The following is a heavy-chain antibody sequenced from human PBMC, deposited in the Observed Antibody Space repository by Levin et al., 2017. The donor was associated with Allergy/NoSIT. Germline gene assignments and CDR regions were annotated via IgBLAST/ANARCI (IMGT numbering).Heavy chain of an antibody. Sequence: KPGGSLRLSCSASGFTFSIYTMNWVRQAPGKGLEWISFISTNSAYIFYADSVRGRFTISSDNAKGSLYLQMNSLRADDTAVYYCARGPEVWGQGTPVTVSS. J-gene: IGHJ6*02. CDR1: GFTFSIYT. CDR2: ISTNSAYI. CDR3: ARGPEV. V-gene: IGHV3-21*01.